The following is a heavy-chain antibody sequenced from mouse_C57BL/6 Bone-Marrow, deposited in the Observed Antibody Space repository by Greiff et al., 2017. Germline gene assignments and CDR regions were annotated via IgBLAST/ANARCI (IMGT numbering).Heavy chain of an antibody. J-gene: IGHJ3*01. D-gene: IGHD1-1*01. CDR2: IDPEDGDT. Sequence: EVKVEESGAELVRPGASVKLSCTASGFNIKDYYMHWVKQRPEQGLEWIGRIDPEDGDTEYAPKFQGKATMTADTSSNTAYLQLSSLTSEDTAVYYCTTPFATVVATRAYGGQGTLVTVSA. CDR1: GFNIKDYY. V-gene: IGHV14-1*01. CDR3: TTPFATVVATRAY.